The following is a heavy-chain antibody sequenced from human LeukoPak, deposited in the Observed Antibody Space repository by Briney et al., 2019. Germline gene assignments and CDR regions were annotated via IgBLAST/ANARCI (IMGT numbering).Heavy chain of an antibody. CDR2: ISGSGGST. Sequence: GGSLRLSCAASGFTFSSYAMSWVRQAPGKGLEWVSAISGSGGSTYYADSVKGRFTISRDNSKTTLYLQMNSLRAEDTAVYYCAKLPAARRGGDYWGQGTLVTVSS. J-gene: IGHJ4*02. CDR3: AKLPAARRGGDY. V-gene: IGHV3-23*01. D-gene: IGHD6-6*01. CDR1: GFTFSSYA.